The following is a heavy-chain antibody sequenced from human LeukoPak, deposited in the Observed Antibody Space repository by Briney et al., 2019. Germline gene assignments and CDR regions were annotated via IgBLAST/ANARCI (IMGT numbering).Heavy chain of an antibody. CDR1: GLTISNNF. CDR3: AGSWFYRDYFEY. D-gene: IGHD3-10*01. V-gene: IGHV3-66*01. CDR2: IYSGGST. Sequence: GGSLRLSCAASGLTISNNFMGWVRQAPGKGLEWVSLIYSGGSTYSADSVKGRFTISRDNSKNTLHLQMNSLRVEDTAVYYCAGSWFYRDYFEYWGQGTLVTVSS. J-gene: IGHJ4*02.